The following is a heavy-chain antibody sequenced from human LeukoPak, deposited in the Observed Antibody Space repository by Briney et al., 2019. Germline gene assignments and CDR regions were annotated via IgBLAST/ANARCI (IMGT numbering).Heavy chain of an antibody. CDR3: ARSGPRITMVRGVISPSGY. CDR1: GFTFSTYW. V-gene: IGHV3-74*01. J-gene: IGHJ4*02. D-gene: IGHD3-10*01. Sequence: GGSLRLSCAASGFTFSTYWMHWVRQAPGKGLVWVSHINVDGSRTFYADSVKGRFTISRDNAKNSLYLQMNSLRAEDTAVYYCARSGPRITMVRGVISPSGYWGQGTLVTVSS. CDR2: INVDGSRT.